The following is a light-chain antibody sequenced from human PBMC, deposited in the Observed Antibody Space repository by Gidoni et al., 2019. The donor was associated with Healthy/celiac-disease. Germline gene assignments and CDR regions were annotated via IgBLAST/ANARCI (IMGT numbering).Light chain of an antibody. CDR1: QSVLYRSNNKNY. J-gene: IGKJ2*01. CDR2: WAS. V-gene: IGKV4-1*01. Sequence: DIVMTQSPDSLAVSLGERATIHCKSSQSVLYRSNNKNYLALYQQKPGQPPKLLIYWASTRESGVPDRFSGSGSGTDFTLTISSLQAEDVAVYYCQQYYSTLYTFGQGTKLEIK. CDR3: QQYYSTLYT.